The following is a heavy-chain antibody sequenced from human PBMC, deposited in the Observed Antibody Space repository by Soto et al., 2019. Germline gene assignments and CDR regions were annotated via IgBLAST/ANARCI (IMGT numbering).Heavy chain of an antibody. J-gene: IGHJ4*02. CDR3: ARLGRTYYYDSSGYYYDY. V-gene: IGHV4-59*01. D-gene: IGHD3-22*01. CDR2: IYYSGST. Sequence: SETLSLTCTVSGGSISSYYWSWIQQPPGKGLEWIGYIYYSGSTNYNPSLKSRVTISVDTSKNQFSLKLSSVTAADTAVYYCARLGRTYYYDSSGYYYDYWGQGTLVTVSS. CDR1: GGSISSYY.